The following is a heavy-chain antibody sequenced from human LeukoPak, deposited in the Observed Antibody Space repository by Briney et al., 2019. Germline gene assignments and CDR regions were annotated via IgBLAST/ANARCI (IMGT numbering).Heavy chain of an antibody. CDR3: ARNYYDSSPDW. V-gene: IGHV1-18*01. D-gene: IGHD3-22*01. J-gene: IGHJ4*02. Sequence: ASVTVSCKASGYTFTSYGISWVRQAPGQGLEWMGWISAYNGNTNYAQKLQGRVTMTTDTSTSTAYMELSSLRSEDTAVYYCARNYYDSSPDWWGQGTLVTVSS. CDR1: GYTFTSYG. CDR2: ISAYNGNT.